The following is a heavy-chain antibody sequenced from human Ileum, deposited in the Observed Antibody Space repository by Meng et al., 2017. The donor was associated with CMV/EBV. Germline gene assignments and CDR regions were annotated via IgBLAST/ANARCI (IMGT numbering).Heavy chain of an antibody. V-gene: IGHV2-5*02. CDR3: VHRSYSGQDDY. CDR1: GFSFSTSQAG. Sequence: QITLKESGPTLVKPTQTLTLTCTFSGFSFSTSQAGVGWIRLPPGKALEWLALIYWDDDTRYNPSLKTRLTITKDTSKNQVILTMTKMDPADTATYFCVHRSYSGQDDYWGQGALVTVSS. D-gene: IGHD5-12*01. CDR2: IYWDDDT. J-gene: IGHJ4*02.